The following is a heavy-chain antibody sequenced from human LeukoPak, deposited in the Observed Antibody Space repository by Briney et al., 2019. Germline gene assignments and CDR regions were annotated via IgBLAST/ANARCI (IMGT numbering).Heavy chain of an antibody. CDR1: GFTFSNYG. D-gene: IGHD6-19*01. V-gene: IGHV3-33*01. CDR3: ARWRAGIAVAVDY. J-gene: IGHJ4*02. Sequence: PGGSLGLSCAASGFTFSNYGIHWVRQAPGKGLEWVALIWYDGSNKFYADSVKGRFTISRDNSKNTLYLQKNSLRAEDTAVYYCARWRAGIAVAVDYWGQGTLVTVSS. CDR2: IWYDGSNK.